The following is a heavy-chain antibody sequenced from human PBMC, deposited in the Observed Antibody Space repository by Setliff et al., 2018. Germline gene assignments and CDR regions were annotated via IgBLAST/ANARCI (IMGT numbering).Heavy chain of an antibody. CDR3: ARDRKEIVVKPPAASLDY. J-gene: IGHJ4*02. D-gene: IGHD2-2*01. Sequence: GASVKVSCKTSGYTFNTFGISWVRRAPGQGLDWMGWISPYNGDTKSAQKFQGRVTMTIDTSTTTAYMEVRSLRSDDTAVYYCARDRKEIVVKPPAASLDYWGQGTQVTVSS. CDR2: ISPYNGDT. V-gene: IGHV1-18*01. CDR1: GYTFNTFG.